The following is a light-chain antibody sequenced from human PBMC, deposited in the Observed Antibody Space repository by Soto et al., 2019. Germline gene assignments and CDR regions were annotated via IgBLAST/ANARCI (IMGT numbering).Light chain of an antibody. CDR2: LGS. J-gene: IGKJ4*01. Sequence: DIVLTQSPLSLPVTPGESASISCKASQSLLLSSGNNYLDWYLQKPGQSPQLLIYLGSTRASGVPDRFSGSGSGTDFTLKISTVEADDVGVYYCAKALQTVTFGGGTKVEIK. CDR3: AKALQTVT. CDR1: QSLLLSSGNNY. V-gene: IGKV2-28*01.